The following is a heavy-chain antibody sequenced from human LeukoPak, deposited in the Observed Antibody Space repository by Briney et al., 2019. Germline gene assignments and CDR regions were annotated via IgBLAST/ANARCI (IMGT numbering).Heavy chain of an antibody. D-gene: IGHD3-10*01. Sequence: PSETLSLTCTVSGGSISSGGYYWSWIRQPPGKGLEWIGCIYHSGSTYYNPSLKSRVTISVDRSKNQFSLKLSSVTAADTAVYYCARVSGSGSLLTFDYWGQGTLVTVSS. CDR1: GGSISSGGYY. J-gene: IGHJ4*02. V-gene: IGHV4-30-2*01. CDR3: ARVSGSGSLLTFDY. CDR2: IYHSGST.